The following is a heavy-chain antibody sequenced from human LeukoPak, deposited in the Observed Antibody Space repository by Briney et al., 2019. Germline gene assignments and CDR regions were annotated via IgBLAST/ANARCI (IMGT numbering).Heavy chain of an antibody. J-gene: IGHJ4*02. D-gene: IGHD4-17*01. Sequence: KPSETLSLTCAVYGGSFSGYYWSWIRQPPGKGLEWIGEINHSGSTNYNPSLKSRVTISVDTSKNQFSLKLSSVTAADTAVYYCARGRMTNGYFDYWSQGTLVTVSS. CDR2: INHSGST. CDR1: GGSFSGYY. CDR3: ARGRMTNGYFDY. V-gene: IGHV4-34*01.